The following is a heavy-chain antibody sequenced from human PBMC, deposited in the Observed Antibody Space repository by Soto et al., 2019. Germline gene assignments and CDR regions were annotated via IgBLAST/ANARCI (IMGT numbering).Heavy chain of an antibody. Sequence: GGSLRLSCAASGFTFSSYWMSWVRQAPGKGLEWVANIKQDGSEKYYVDSVKGRFTISRDNAKNSLYLQMNSLRAEDTAVYYCARVHNPVLLWFGEFLYFDYWGQGTLVTVSS. V-gene: IGHV3-7*01. D-gene: IGHD3-10*01. CDR1: GFTFSSYW. J-gene: IGHJ4*02. CDR3: ARVHNPVLLWFGEFLYFDY. CDR2: IKQDGSEK.